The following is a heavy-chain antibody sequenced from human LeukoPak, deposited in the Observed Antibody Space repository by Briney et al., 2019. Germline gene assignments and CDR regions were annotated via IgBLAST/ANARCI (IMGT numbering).Heavy chain of an antibody. D-gene: IGHD1-26*01. V-gene: IGHV3-23*01. CDR2: VSGSDGRT. J-gene: IGHJ5*02. CDR1: GLTLKMYA. CDR3: AKYAGGTFDNWFDP. Sequence: PGGSLRLSCVASGLTLKMYAMGWVRQAPGKGLEWVSSVSGSDGRTVYADSVKGRFTISRDNSKNTLYLQMNSLRVEDAAEYYCAKYAGGTFDNWFDPWGQGTLVTVSS.